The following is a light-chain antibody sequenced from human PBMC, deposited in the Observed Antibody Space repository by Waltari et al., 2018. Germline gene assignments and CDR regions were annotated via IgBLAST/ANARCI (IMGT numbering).Light chain of an antibody. CDR3: QVWDSSPGTVV. CDR1: NVGGKS. V-gene: IGLV3-21*01. Sequence: SYVLTQPPSASVAPGKTATIACGGNNVGGKSVQRYQQKPGQAPVWVGQDDNARPSGIPDRFSGSNSGDTATLTVRRGEGGYEAEYYCQVWDSSPGTVVFGGGTKLTVL. CDR2: DDN. J-gene: IGLJ2*01.